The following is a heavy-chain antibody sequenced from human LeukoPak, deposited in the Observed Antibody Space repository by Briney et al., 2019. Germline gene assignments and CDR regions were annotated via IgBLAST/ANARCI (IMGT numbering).Heavy chain of an antibody. D-gene: IGHD1-26*01. CDR1: GGTFSSYA. J-gene: IGHJ4*02. CDR3: ASHSGSYYGFFDY. V-gene: IGHV1-69*13. Sequence: SVKVSCKASGGTFSSYAISWVRQAPGQGLEWMGGIIPIFGTANYAQRFQGRVTITADESTSTAYMELSSLRSEDTAVYYCASHSGSYYGFFDYWGQGTLVTVSS. CDR2: IIPIFGTA.